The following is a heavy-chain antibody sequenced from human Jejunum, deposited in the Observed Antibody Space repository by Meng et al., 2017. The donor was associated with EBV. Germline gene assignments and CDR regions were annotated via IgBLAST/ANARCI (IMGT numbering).Heavy chain of an antibody. Sequence: QVQRRESVQGLVQPSRPPSTTCAASGGFISADNWWSWVRQPPRKGLEYIGEIHHSGSNKYNPSLKSRVTISVDKSNNHFSLKLSSVTAADTAVYYCARDRGVEDYWGQGTLVTVSS. J-gene: IGHJ4*02. V-gene: IGHV4-4*02. CDR3: ARDRGVEDY. D-gene: IGHD5-24*01. CDR2: IHHSGSN. CDR1: GGFISADNW.